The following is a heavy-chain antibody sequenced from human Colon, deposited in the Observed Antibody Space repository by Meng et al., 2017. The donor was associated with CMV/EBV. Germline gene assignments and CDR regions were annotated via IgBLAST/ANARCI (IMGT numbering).Heavy chain of an antibody. Sequence: LSLTRVVSGGSLMGTNWWNWGRQPPGGGLEWIGEIFHSGASNYNPSLKSRATISIDNSKNQFSLRLTSVTVADTAVYFCADPPAGLWGQGVLVTVSS. V-gene: IGHV4-4*01. J-gene: IGHJ4*02. CDR3: ADPPAGL. D-gene: IGHD3-16*01. CDR2: IFHSGAS. CDR1: GGSLMGTNW.